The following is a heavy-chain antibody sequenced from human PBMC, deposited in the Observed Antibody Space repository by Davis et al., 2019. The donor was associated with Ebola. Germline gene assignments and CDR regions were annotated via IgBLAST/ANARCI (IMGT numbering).Heavy chain of an antibody. CDR3: ARGVRPKGYYYGMDV. J-gene: IGHJ6*02. V-gene: IGHV4-34*01. Sequence: ESLKISCAASGFTFSSYSMNWVRQAPGKGLEWIGEIYHSGSTNYNPSLKSRVTISVDRSKNQFSLKLSSVTAADTAVYYCARGVRPKGYYYGMDVWGQGTTVTVSS. D-gene: IGHD1-1*01. CDR2: IYHSGST. CDR1: GFTFSSYS.